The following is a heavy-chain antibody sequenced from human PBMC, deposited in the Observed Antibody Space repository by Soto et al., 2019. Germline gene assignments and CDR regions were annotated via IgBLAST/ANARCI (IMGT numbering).Heavy chain of an antibody. Sequence: PSETLSLTRTVSGGSISSYYWSWIRQPPGKGLEWIGYIYYSGSTNYNLSLKNRVTISGGTSKNQFSLKLSSVTAEDTAVYYCARGVKWSFSGGYYYYYGMDVWGQGTTVP. CDR3: ARGVKWSFSGGYYYYYGMDV. CDR2: IYYSGST. CDR1: GGSISSYY. V-gene: IGHV4-59*01. D-gene: IGHD6-19*01. J-gene: IGHJ6*02.